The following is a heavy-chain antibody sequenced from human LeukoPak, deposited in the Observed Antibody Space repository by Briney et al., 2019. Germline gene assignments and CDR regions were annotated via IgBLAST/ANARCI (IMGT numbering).Heavy chain of an antibody. V-gene: IGHV4-39*01. J-gene: IGHJ4*02. CDR1: GGSISPISSGTYY. Sequence: PSETLSLTCTVSGGSISPISSGTYYWGWIRQAPGKGPEWIGSLFYGENTHYNPSLKSRATLSVDSSKNQFSLKLTSVTAADAAVYFCARKLPTAAADTRGYFDYWGQGTVVTVSS. CDR3: ARKLPTAAADTRGYFDY. CDR2: LFYGENT. D-gene: IGHD6-25*01.